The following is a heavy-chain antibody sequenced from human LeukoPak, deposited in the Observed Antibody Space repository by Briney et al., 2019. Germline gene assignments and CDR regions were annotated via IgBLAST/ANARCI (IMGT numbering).Heavy chain of an antibody. CDR2: IYTSGST. J-gene: IGHJ5*02. Sequence: SETLSFTCTVSGGSISSYYWSWIRQPAGKGLEWIGRIYTSGSTNYNPSLKSRVTMSVDTSKNQFSLKLSSVTAADTAVYYCARDSHSGSYYSWFDPWGQGTLVTVSS. D-gene: IGHD1-26*01. CDR3: ARDSHSGSYYSWFDP. CDR1: GGSISSYY. V-gene: IGHV4-4*07.